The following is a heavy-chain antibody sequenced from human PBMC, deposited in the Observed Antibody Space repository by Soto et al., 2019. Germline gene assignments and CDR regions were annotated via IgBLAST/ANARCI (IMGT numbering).Heavy chain of an antibody. D-gene: IGHD2-15*01. J-gene: IGHJ6*02. CDR3: ARHGTATPVYALDV. CDR1: GYSFSNYY. CDR2: IDPSDSFT. Sequence: GESLKISCQGSGYSFSNYYISWLRQVPGKGLEWMGRIDPSDSFTNYSPSFGGRVSISVDKSISTAYLQWSSLRAPDTDMYYCARHGTATPVYALDVWGQGTTVTVSS. V-gene: IGHV5-10-1*01.